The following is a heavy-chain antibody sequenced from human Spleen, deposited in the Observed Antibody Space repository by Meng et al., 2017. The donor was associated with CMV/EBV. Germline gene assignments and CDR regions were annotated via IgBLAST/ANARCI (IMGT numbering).Heavy chain of an antibody. CDR2: INPNSGGT. Sequence: ASVKVSCKASGYTFSDHYMNWVRQAPGQGLEWMGWINPNSGGTNYAQKLQGRVTMTTDTSTSTAYMELRSLRSDDTAVYYCARDSDGYNYVRRFDYWGQGTLVTVSS. CDR3: ARDSDGYNYVRRFDY. V-gene: IGHV1-2*02. CDR1: GYTFSDHY. J-gene: IGHJ4*02. D-gene: IGHD5-24*01.